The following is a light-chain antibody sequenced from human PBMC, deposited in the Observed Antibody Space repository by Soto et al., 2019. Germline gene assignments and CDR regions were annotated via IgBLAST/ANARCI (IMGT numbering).Light chain of an antibody. J-gene: IGKJ2*01. Sequence: DIQMTQSPSSLSASVGDRVTISCRASQDIRDYLAWFQQKPGKPPKTLIYAASRLQPGVPSKFSGSGSGTDFTLTISSLQPEDFVTYYCQQYNSYPPTFGQGTRLDI. CDR3: QQYNSYPPT. CDR2: AAS. CDR1: QDIRDY. V-gene: IGKV1-16*02.